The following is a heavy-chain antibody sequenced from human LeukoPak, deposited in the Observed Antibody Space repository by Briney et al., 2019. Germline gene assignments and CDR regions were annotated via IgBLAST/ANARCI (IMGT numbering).Heavy chain of an antibody. V-gene: IGHV3-64*05. J-gene: IGHJ6*02. Sequence: GGSLRLSCSASGFTFSSYAMYWVRQAPGKGLEYVSAITSDGLTTHYADSVKGRITISRDNSRITLYVHMSSLRTEETAVYYCVKASSAAPRGHHGMDVWGQGTTVTVSS. CDR1: GFTFSSYA. CDR2: ITSDGLTT. CDR3: VKASSAAPRGHHGMDV. D-gene: IGHD6-13*01.